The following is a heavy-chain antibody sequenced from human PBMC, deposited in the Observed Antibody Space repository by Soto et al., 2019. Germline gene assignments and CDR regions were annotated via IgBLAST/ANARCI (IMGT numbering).Heavy chain of an antibody. Sequence: QVRLVESGGGVVQPGRSLRLSCTASGFSFSSYAMYWFRQPPGKGLEWVAVISHDGINKHYADSVTGRVTVSSDNSIHSLDLQRNSLRGEGTAMYYCARDMYSSDYFVKWFEPWGQGTLVTVSS. V-gene: IGHV3-30-3*01. CDR2: ISHDGINK. CDR1: GFSFSSYA. J-gene: IGHJ5*02. CDR3: ARDMYSSDYFVKWFEP. D-gene: IGHD6-19*01.